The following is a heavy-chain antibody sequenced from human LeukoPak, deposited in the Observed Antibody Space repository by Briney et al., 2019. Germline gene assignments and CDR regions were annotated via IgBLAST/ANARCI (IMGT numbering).Heavy chain of an antibody. CDR2: IHYSGST. CDR1: GGSTSGYY. CDR3: ARMYTSSSYFDS. D-gene: IGHD6-6*01. J-gene: IGHJ4*02. Sequence: PSETLSLTCTVSGGSTSGYYWNWIRQPPGKGLEWIGYIHYSGSTKHNPSLKSRVTISVDTSKNHSSLKLTSVTAADTAVYYCARMYTSSSYFDSWGQGTLVTVSS. V-gene: IGHV4-59*08.